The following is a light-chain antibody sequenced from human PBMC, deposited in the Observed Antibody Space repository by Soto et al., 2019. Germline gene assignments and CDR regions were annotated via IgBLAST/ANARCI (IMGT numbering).Light chain of an antibody. V-gene: IGKV1-17*01. CDR3: LQHDSYPRT. J-gene: IGKJ1*01. CDR1: QVISNY. CDR2: AVS. Sequence: DVQVTQSPSSLSASVGDRVTITCRTSQVISNYFGWYQQKPGKAPKRLIYAVSTLQSGVPSRFSGSGSGTEFTLTINSRQPEDFATYYCLQHDSYPRTCGQGIEVEIK.